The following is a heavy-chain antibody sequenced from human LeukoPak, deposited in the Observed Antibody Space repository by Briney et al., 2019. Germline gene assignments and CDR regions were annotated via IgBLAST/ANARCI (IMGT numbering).Heavy chain of an antibody. D-gene: IGHD3-22*01. J-gene: IGHJ4*02. CDR3: ARGGYYYYSDY. CDR2: ISSNGGST. CDR1: GFTFSSYA. Sequence: GGSLRLSCAASGFTFSSYAMHWVRQAPGKGLEYVSAISSNGGSTYYANSVKGRFTISRDNSKNTLYLQMGSLRAEDMAVYYCARGGYYYYSDYWGQGTLVIVSS. V-gene: IGHV3-64*01.